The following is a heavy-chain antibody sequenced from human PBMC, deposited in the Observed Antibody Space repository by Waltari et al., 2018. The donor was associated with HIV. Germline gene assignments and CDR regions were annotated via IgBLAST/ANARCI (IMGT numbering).Heavy chain of an antibody. V-gene: IGHV7-4-1*02. CDR1: GYTFTNFA. Sequence: QVQLVQSGSELKKPGASVKVSCMASGYTFTNFAIHWLRQAPGQGLEWMGWINTNTGNPTVAQDFTGRFVFSLDTSVSTSYLQINSLVPEDTAVYYCARDRSSNWFDPWGQGTLVTVSS. CDR3: ARDRSSNWFDP. CDR2: INTNTGNP. J-gene: IGHJ5*02. D-gene: IGHD3-10*01.